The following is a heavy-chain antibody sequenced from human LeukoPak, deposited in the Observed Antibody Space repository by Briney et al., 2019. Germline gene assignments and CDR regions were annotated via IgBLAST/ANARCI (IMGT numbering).Heavy chain of an antibody. V-gene: IGHV3-9*01. CDR2: ISWNSGSI. D-gene: IGHD4-17*01. CDR3: AKGSYGDYVGNWFDP. CDR1: GCTFDDYA. J-gene: IGHJ5*02. Sequence: GGSLRLSCAASGCTFDDYAMHWVRQAPGKGLEWVSGISWNSGSIGYADSVKGRFTISRDNAKNSLYLQMNSLRAEDTALYYCAKGSYGDYVGNWFDPWGQGTLVTVSS.